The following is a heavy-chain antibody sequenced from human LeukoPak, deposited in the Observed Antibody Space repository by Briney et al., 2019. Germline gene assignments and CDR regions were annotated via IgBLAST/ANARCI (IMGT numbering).Heavy chain of an antibody. V-gene: IGHV3-30-3*01. J-gene: IGHJ4*02. CDR1: GFTFSSYA. CDR2: ISYDGSNK. D-gene: IGHD6-19*01. Sequence: GRSLRLSCAASGFTFSSYAMHWVRQAPGKGLGWVAVISYDGSNKYYADSVKGRFTISRDNSKNTLYLQMNSLGAEDTAVYYCARDIVAVAGTHFDYWGQGTLVTVSS. CDR3: ARDIVAVAGTHFDY.